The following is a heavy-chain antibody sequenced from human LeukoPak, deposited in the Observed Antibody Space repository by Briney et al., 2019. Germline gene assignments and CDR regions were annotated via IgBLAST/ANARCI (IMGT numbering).Heavy chain of an antibody. CDR3: ARVLITVTKGFDI. CDR2: ISYIGST. D-gene: IGHD4-17*01. CDR1: TDSFSSHY. Sequence: SETLSLTCAVPTDSFSSHYWSWIRQPPGKGLEWIGYISYIGSTNYNPSLKSRVTISIDTSKNQFSLKLRSVTAADTAVYYCARVLITVTKGFDIWGQGTMVSVSS. V-gene: IGHV4-59*11. J-gene: IGHJ3*02.